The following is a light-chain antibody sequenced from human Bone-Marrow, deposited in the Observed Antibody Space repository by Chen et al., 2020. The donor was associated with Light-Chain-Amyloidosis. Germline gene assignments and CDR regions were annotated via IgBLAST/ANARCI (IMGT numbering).Light chain of an antibody. CDR2: DDS. CDR1: NIGSTS. V-gene: IGLV3-21*02. Sequence: SYVLTQPSSVSVAPGQTATIARGGNNIGSTSVHWYPQTPGQAPLLVVYDDSDRPSGIPERLSGSNSGNTATLNISRVEAGDEADYYCQVWDRSSDRPVFGGGTKLTVL. CDR3: QVWDRSSDRPV. J-gene: IGLJ3*02.